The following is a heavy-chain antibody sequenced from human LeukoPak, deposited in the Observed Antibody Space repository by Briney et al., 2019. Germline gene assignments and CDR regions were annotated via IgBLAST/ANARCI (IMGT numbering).Heavy chain of an antibody. Sequence: PSETLSLTCSVYGGSFSGYYWSWIRQPPGKGLEWIGEINHSGSTNYNPSLKSRVTISVDTSKNQFSLKLSSVTAADTAVYYCARRRFLEWLSFFDYWGQGTLVTVSS. J-gene: IGHJ4*02. CDR3: ARRRFLEWLSFFDY. CDR2: INHSGST. CDR1: GGSFSGYY. D-gene: IGHD3-3*01. V-gene: IGHV4-34*01.